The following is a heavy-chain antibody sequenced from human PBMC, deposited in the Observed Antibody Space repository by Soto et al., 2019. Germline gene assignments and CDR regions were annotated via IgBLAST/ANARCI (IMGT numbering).Heavy chain of an antibody. CDR3: AKDQRVVVPAATFYYYYGMDV. J-gene: IGHJ6*02. CDR1: GFTFSSYG. V-gene: IGHV3-30*18. Sequence: PGGSLRLSCAASGFTFSSYGMHWVRQAPGKGLEWVAVISYDGSNKYYADSVKGRFTISRDNSKNTLYLQMNSLRAEDTAVYYCAKDQRVVVPAATFYYYYGMDVWGQGTTVTVSS. D-gene: IGHD2-2*01. CDR2: ISYDGSNK.